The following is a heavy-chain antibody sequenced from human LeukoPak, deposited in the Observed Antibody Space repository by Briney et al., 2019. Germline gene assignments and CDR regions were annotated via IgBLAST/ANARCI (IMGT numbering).Heavy chain of an antibody. D-gene: IGHD1-14*01. V-gene: IGHV1-46*01. J-gene: IGHJ3*02. CDR2: INPSGGST. CDR3: ARDSNLDAFDI. Sequence: ASVEVSCKASGYTFTSYYMHWVRQAPGQGLEWMGIINPSGGSTSYAQKFQGRVTMTRDTSTSTVYMELSSLRSEDTAVYYCARDSNLDAFDIWGQGTMVTVSS. CDR1: GYTFTSYY.